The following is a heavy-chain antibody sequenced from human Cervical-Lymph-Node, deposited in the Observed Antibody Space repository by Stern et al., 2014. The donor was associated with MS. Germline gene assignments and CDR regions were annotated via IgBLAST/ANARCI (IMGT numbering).Heavy chain of an antibody. D-gene: IGHD2-2*01. CDR2: ISGHNGDT. V-gene: IGHV1-18*01. CDR1: GYSFPTFG. Sequence: VQLLQSGAGVKKPGASVKVSCTASGYSFPTFGITWVRQAPGQGLEWMGWISGHNGDTNYAKKFQGRVTMTTDTSTSTTFLELRSLRSNDTTVYYCARTVSTSCYYFDYWGQGTPVTVSS. CDR3: ARTVSTSCYYFDY. J-gene: IGHJ4*02.